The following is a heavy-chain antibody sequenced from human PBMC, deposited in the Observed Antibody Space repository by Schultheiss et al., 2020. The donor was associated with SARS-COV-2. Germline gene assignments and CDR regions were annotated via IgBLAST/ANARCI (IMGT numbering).Heavy chain of an antibody. J-gene: IGHJ4*02. D-gene: IGHD3-22*01. CDR3: ASSYYYDSSGYSLGY. CDR2: IYHSGST. V-gene: IGHV4-38-2*01. Sequence: SDTLSLTCAVSGYSISSGYYWGWIRQPPGKGLEWIGSIYHSGSTYYNPSLKSRVTISVDTSKNQFSLKLSSVTAADTAVYYCASSYYYDSSGYSLGYWGQGTLVTVSS. CDR1: GYSISSGYY.